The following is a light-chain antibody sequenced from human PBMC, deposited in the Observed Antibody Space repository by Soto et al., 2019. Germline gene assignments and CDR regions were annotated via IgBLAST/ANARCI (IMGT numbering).Light chain of an antibody. CDR3: KQYSDSPLT. J-gene: IGKJ4*01. Sequence: EIVLTQSPGTLSLSPGERATLSCRASQTVRTNYLAWFQHKPGQAPRLLIYGASSRATGIPDRFSGSGSGPDFTLNIKRLEPEDFAVYFCKQYSDSPLTFGGGTKVEIK. CDR1: QTVRTNY. V-gene: IGKV3-20*01. CDR2: GAS.